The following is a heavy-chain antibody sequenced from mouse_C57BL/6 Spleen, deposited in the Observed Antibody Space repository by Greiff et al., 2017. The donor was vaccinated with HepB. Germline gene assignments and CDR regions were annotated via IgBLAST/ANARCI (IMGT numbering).Heavy chain of an antibody. J-gene: IGHJ2*01. CDR2: INPSTGGT. CDR1: GYSFTGYY. V-gene: IGHV1-42*01. Sequence: VQLQQSGPELVKPGASVKISCKASGYSFTGYYMNWVKQSPEKSLEWIGEINPSTGGTTYNQKFKAKATLTVDKSSSTAYMQLKSLTSEDSAVYYCARGDTTVVHWGQGTTLTVSS. CDR3: ARGDTTVVH. D-gene: IGHD1-1*01.